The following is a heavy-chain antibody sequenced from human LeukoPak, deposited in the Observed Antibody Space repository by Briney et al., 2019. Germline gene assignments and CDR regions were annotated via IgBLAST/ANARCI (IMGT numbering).Heavy chain of an antibody. CDR1: GGSISSSSYC. D-gene: IGHD2-2*01. CDR3: ASRYCSSTSCPFDY. J-gene: IGHJ4*02. V-gene: IGHV4-39*01. Sequence: SETLSLTCTVSGGSISSSSYCWGWIRQPPGKGLEWIGSIYYSGSTYYNPSLKSRVTISVDTSKNQFSLKLSSVTAADTAVYYCASRYCSSTSCPFDYWGQGTLVTVSS. CDR2: IYYSGST.